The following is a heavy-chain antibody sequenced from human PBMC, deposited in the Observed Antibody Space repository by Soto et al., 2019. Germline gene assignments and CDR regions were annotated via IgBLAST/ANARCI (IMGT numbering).Heavy chain of an antibody. V-gene: IGHV3-23*01. Sequence: WGPLRLSCAVSGFTFSSYAMSWVRQAPGKGLEWVSAISGSGGSTYYADSVKGRFTISRDNSKNTLYLQMNSLRAEDTAVYYCAKPPNYGSGSYHFDYWGQGTLVTVSS. CDR2: ISGSGGST. J-gene: IGHJ4*02. CDR1: GFTFSSYA. D-gene: IGHD3-10*01. CDR3: AKPPNYGSGSYHFDY.